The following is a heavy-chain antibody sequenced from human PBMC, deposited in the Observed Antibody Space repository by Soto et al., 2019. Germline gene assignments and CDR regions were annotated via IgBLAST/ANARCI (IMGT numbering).Heavy chain of an antibody. D-gene: IGHD3-22*01. Sequence: ASVKVSCKASGYTFTSYGISWVRQAPGQGLEWMGWISAYNGNTNYAQKLQGRVTMTTDTSTSTAYMELRSLRSDDTAVYYCARGVPYYYDSSGYYYYGMDVCGQGTTVTVSS. CDR1: GYTFTSYG. CDR2: ISAYNGNT. V-gene: IGHV1-18*01. CDR3: ARGVPYYYDSSGYYYYGMDV. J-gene: IGHJ6*02.